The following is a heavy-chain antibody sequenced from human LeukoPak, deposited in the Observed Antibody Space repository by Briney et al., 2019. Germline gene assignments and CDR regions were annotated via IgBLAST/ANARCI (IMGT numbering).Heavy chain of an antibody. D-gene: IGHD4-23*01. CDR2: ITPNSGGT. CDR1: GYTFTDYY. V-gene: IGHV1-2*02. CDR3: ARDDYGGDSFDS. Sequence: ASVKVSCKASGYTFTDYYIHWVRQAPGQGLEWMGWITPNSGGTNYAQKFQGRVTMTRDTSISTAYLELGRLRSDDTAVYYCARDDYGGDSFDSWGQGTLVTVSS. J-gene: IGHJ4*02.